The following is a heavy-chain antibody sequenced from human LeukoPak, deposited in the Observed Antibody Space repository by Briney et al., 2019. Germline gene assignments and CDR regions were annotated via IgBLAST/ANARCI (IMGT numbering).Heavy chain of an antibody. V-gene: IGHV3-7*01. D-gene: IGHD6-19*01. Sequence: GGSLRLSCAASGFTFSSYAMSWVRQAPGKGLEWVANIKQDGSEKYYVDSVKGRFTISRDNAKNSLYLQMNSLRAEDTAVYYCARERPMAVAGTELDYWGQGTLVTVSS. CDR3: ARERPMAVAGTELDY. CDR1: GFTFSSYA. CDR2: IKQDGSEK. J-gene: IGHJ4*02.